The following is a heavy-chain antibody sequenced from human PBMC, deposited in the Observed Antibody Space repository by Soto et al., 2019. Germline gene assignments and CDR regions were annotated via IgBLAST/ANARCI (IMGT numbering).Heavy chain of an antibody. V-gene: IGHV3-48*01. CDR3: ASLARDFWSGFTDY. D-gene: IGHD3-3*01. Sequence: GGSLRLSCAASGFTFSSYSMNWVRQAPGKGLEWVSYISSSSSTIYYADSVKGRFTISRDNAKNSLYLQMNSLRAEDTAVYYCASLARDFWSGFTDYWGQGTLVTVSS. CDR2: ISSSSSTI. J-gene: IGHJ4*02. CDR1: GFTFSSYS.